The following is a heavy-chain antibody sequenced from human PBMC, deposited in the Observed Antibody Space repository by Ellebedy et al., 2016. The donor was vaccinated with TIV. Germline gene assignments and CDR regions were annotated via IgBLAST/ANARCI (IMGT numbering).Heavy chain of an antibody. V-gene: IGHV3-66*01. Sequence: GGSLRLSCAASGFSVSNFFMSWVRQAPGKGLEWVSVIYRDGGTNYTDSVKGRFTISRDSSKNTLYLQMNSLRAEDTAVYYCARDPRGGGDYGDNWFDPWGQGTLVTVSS. CDR3: ARDPRGGGDYGDNWFDP. J-gene: IGHJ5*02. CDR2: IYRDGGT. D-gene: IGHD4-17*01. CDR1: GFSVSNFF.